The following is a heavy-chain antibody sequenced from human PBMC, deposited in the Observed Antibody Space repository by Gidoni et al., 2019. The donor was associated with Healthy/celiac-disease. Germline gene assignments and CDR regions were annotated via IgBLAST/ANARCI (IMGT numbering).Heavy chain of an antibody. V-gene: IGHV4-34*01. CDR2: INHSGST. J-gene: IGHJ4*02. CDR1: GGSFSGYY. D-gene: IGHD2-15*01. Sequence: QVQLQQWGAGLLKPSDTLSLTCAVYGGSFSGYYWSWIRQPPGKGLEWIGEINHSGSTNYNPSLKSRVTISVDTSKNQFSLKLSSVTAADTAVYYCARVGCSGGSCWSDYWGQGTLVTVSS. CDR3: ARVGCSGGSCWSDY.